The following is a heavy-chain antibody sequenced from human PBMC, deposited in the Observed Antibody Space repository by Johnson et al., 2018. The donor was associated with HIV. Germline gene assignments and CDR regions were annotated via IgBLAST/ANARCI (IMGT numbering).Heavy chain of an antibody. J-gene: IGHJ3*02. V-gene: IGHV3-30*04. D-gene: IGHD6-13*01. CDR1: GFTFSSYA. Sequence: QVQLVESGGGVVQPGRSLRLSCEASGFTFSSYAIHWVRQAPGKGLEWVAVISNDGSNKYYADAVKGRFTISRDNAKNSLYLQMNSLRAEDPAVYSCAKRLESSSWSHDAFDIWGQGTMVTVSS. CDR2: ISNDGSNK. CDR3: AKRLESSSWSHDAFDI.